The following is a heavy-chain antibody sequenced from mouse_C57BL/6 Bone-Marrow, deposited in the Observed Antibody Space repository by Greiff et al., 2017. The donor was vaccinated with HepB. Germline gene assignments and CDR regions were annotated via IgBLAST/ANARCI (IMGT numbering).Heavy chain of an antibody. J-gene: IGHJ4*01. CDR2: ISSGSSTI. CDR3: ARDRDYDAMDY. Sequence: EVHLVESGGGLVKPGGSLKLSCAASGFTFSDYGMHWVRQAPEKGLEWVAYISSGSSTIYYADTVKGRFTISRDNAKNTLFLQMTSLRSEDTAMYYCARDRDYDAMDYWGQGTSVTVSS. CDR1: GFTFSDYG. V-gene: IGHV5-17*01.